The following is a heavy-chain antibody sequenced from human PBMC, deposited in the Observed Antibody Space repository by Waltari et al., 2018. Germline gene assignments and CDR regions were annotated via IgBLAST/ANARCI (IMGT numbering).Heavy chain of an antibody. J-gene: IGHJ4*02. CDR1: GYTFTGYY. V-gene: IGHV1-2*02. D-gene: IGHD3-3*01. CDR3: ATDPYDVWSGSNEGGY. Sequence: QVQLVQSGAEVKKPGASVKVSCKASGYTFTGYYMHWVRQAPGQGLEWMGGVNPNRGGTNYAQKFQGRVTMTRDTSISTAYMELSRLRSDDTAVYYCATDPYDVWSGSNEGGYWGQGTLVTVSS. CDR2: VNPNRGGT.